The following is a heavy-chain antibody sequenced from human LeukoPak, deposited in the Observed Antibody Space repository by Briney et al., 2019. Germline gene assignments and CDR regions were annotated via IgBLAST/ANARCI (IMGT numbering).Heavy chain of an antibody. J-gene: IGHJ6*02. D-gene: IGHD6-19*01. V-gene: IGHV4-59*01. CDR1: GGFNSSYY. CDR3: ARDLGSGLPRGNYGMDV. Sequence: PSETLSLTCTVSGGFNSSYYWSWIRQPPGKGLEWIGYIYYSGSTNYNPSLKSRVTISVDTSKNQFSLKLSSVTAADTAVYYCARDLGSGLPRGNYGMDVWGQGTTVTVSS. CDR2: IYYSGST.